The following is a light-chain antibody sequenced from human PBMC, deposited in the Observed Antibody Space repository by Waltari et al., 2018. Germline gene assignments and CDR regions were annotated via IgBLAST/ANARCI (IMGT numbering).Light chain of an antibody. Sequence: DIVVTQSPLSLPVTQGGPASISSRSTQSLLHRNGNNYLVWYLQKPVQSPQLLIYLGSNRASGVPDRFSGSGAGTDFTLRISRVEAEDVGVYYCMQSLQTLWTFGPGTKVEIK. V-gene: IGKV2-28*01. CDR3: MQSLQTLWT. CDR1: QSLLHRNGNNY. J-gene: IGKJ1*01. CDR2: LGS.